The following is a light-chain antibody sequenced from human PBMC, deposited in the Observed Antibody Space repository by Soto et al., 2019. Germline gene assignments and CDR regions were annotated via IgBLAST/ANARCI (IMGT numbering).Light chain of an antibody. J-gene: IGKJ2*01. Sequence: DIHLTQSPSILSASEGDRVTITCRASQSVRGWLAWYQQKPGKAPKLLIYFASKLDTGVPSRFSGRGSETEYTLTISSLQPEDFGTYYCQQYNSHSLYSFGQGTKLEIK. CDR1: QSVRGW. V-gene: IGKV1-5*01. CDR2: FAS. CDR3: QQYNSHSLYS.